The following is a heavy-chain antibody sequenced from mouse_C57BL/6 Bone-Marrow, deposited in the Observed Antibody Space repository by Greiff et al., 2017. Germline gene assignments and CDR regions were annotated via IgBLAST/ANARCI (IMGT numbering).Heavy chain of an antibody. V-gene: IGHV8-8*01. CDR1: GFSLSTFGMG. Sequence: QVTLKESGPGILQPSQTLSLSCSFSGFSLSTFGMGVGWIRQPSGKGLEWLAHTWWDDDKYYNPALKSRLTISKDTSKNQIFLKIANVDTSDTATYYSARYSNCYYAMDYWGQGTSVTVSS. CDR2: TWWDDDK. D-gene: IGHD2-5*01. CDR3: ARYSNCYYAMDY. J-gene: IGHJ4*01.